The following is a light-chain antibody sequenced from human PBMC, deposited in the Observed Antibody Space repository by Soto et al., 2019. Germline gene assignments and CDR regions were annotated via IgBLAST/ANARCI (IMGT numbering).Light chain of an antibody. CDR1: QSVSSN. CDR3: QQYKDWPTT. J-gene: IGKJ1*01. CDR2: GAS. Sequence: EIEMTQSPATLSVSPGERATLSCRASQSVSSNLAWYQQKPGQAPRLLIYGASTRATGIPARFSGSGSGTDFTLTITSLQSDDSGVYYCQQYKDWPTTFGQGTKVDIK. V-gene: IGKV3-15*01.